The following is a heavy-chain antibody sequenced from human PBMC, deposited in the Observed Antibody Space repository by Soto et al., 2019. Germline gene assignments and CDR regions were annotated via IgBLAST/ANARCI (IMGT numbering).Heavy chain of an antibody. Sequence: ASVKVSCKASGGTFSSYAISWVRQAPGQGLEWMGGIIPIFGTANYAQKFQGRVTITADESTSTAYMELSSLRSEDTAVYYCARVRLGQQLVPFDYWGQGTLVTVSS. D-gene: IGHD6-13*01. J-gene: IGHJ4*02. V-gene: IGHV1-69*13. CDR3: ARVRLGQQLVPFDY. CDR2: IIPIFGTA. CDR1: GGTFSSYA.